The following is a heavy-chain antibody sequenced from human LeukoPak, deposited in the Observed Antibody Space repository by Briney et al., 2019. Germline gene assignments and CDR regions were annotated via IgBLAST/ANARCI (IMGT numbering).Heavy chain of an antibody. Sequence: GRSLRLSCAASGFTFSSYGMHWVRQAQGGGLEWVAFIWYDGSNKYYADSVKGRFTISRDNSKNTLYLQMNSLRAEDTAVYYCAKDSGSYYALDYWGQGTLVTVSS. D-gene: IGHD1-26*01. V-gene: IGHV3-33*06. CDR2: IWYDGSNK. J-gene: IGHJ4*02. CDR1: GFTFSSYG. CDR3: AKDSGSYYALDY.